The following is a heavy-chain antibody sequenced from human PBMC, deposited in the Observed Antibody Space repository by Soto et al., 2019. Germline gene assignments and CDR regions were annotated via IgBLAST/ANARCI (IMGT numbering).Heavy chain of an antibody. CDR3: ARQKQDKTPLLWFGELEIYYYYGMDV. CDR2: IYYSGST. CDR1: GGSISSSSYY. Sequence: QLQLQESGPGLVKPSETLSLTCTVSGGSISSSSYYWGWIRQPPGKGLEWIGSIYYSGSTYYNPSLKSRVTISVDTSKNQFSLKLSSVTAADTAVYFCARQKQDKTPLLWFGELEIYYYYGMDVWGQGTTVTVSS. V-gene: IGHV4-39*01. D-gene: IGHD3-10*01. J-gene: IGHJ6*02.